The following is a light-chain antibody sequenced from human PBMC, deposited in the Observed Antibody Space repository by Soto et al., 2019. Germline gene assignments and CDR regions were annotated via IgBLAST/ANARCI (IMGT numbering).Light chain of an antibody. CDR1: QSISDT. V-gene: IGKV3D-15*01. CDR3: QQYNNWPLT. CDR2: GAS. Sequence: VMTKSPATLSVSPGGRATLSCRASQSISDTLAWYQQKPGQAPRLLIHGASTRATGFPARFSGSGSGTDFTLTISSLQSEDFAVYYCQQYNNWPLTFGRGTKVDIK. J-gene: IGKJ1*01.